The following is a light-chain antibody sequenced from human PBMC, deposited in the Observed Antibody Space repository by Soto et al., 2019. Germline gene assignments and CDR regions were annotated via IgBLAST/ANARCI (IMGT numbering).Light chain of an antibody. J-gene: IGLJ3*02. V-gene: IGLV2-11*01. CDR2: DVN. CDR1: SSDVGSYKY. Sequence: QSALTQPRSVSGSPGQSVTISCTGTSSDVGSYKYVSWYQHHPGKAPKLMIFDVNKRPSGVPDRFSGSNSGNAASLTISGLLPEDEADYFCCSFVDSDTVLFGGGTKVTVL. CDR3: CSFVDSDTVL.